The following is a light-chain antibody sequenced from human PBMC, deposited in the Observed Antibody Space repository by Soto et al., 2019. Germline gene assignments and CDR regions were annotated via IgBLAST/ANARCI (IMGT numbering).Light chain of an antibody. Sequence: EIVMTQSPATLSVSPGGRATLSCRVSQSISDTLAWYQQKPGQAPRLLIYGASRRATGFPARFSGGGSGTDFTLTISSLQSEDFAVYYCQQFDHWPWTFGQGTKVEIK. J-gene: IGKJ1*01. CDR3: QQFDHWPWT. CDR2: GAS. V-gene: IGKV3-15*01. CDR1: QSISDT.